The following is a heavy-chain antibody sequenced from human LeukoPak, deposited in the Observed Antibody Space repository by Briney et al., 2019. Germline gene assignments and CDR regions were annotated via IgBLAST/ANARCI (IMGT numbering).Heavy chain of an antibody. CDR2: ISWYGGST. CDR1: GFTFDDYA. Sequence: PGGSLRLSCAASGFTFDDYAMHWVRQAPGKGLEWVSLISWYGGSTSYADSVKGRFTISRDNIKNSLYLRMNSLRAEDTAFYYCAKPNNMIRGALGYWGQGTLVTVSS. CDR3: AKPNNMIRGALGY. V-gene: IGHV3-43D*03. D-gene: IGHD3-10*01. J-gene: IGHJ4*02.